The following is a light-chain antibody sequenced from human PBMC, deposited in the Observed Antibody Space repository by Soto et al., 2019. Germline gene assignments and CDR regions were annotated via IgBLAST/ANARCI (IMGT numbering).Light chain of an antibody. CDR3: SSYAGCYNEV. Sequence: QSALTQAPSASGSPGQSVTISCTGTSSDVGGYNYVSWYQQHPGKAPKLMIYEVTKRPSGVPDRFSGSKSGNTASLTVSGVEAEDEADYYCSSYAGCYNEVFGTGTKVTVL. V-gene: IGLV2-8*01. CDR2: EVT. CDR1: SSDVGGYNY. J-gene: IGLJ1*01.